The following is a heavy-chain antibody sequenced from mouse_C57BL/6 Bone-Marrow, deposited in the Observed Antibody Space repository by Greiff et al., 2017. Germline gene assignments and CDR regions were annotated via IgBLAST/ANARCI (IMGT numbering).Heavy chain of an antibody. CDR2: INPSNGGT. CDR3: ERWGYYAMDY. J-gene: IGHJ4*01. Sequence: VQLQESGTELVKPGASVKLSCKASGYTFTSYWMHWVKQRPGQGLEWIGNINPSNGGTNYNEKFKSKATLNVDKSYSTAYMQLSSLTSEDSAVYYCERWGYYAMDYWGQGTSVTVSS. CDR1: GYTFTSYW. V-gene: IGHV1-53*01.